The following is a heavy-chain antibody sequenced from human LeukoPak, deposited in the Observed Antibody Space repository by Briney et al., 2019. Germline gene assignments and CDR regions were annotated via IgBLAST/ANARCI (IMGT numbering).Heavy chain of an antibody. J-gene: IGHJ4*02. Sequence: GGSLRLSCAASGFTFSSYEMNWVRQAPGKGLEWVSYISSSGSTIYYADSVKGRFTISRDNAKNSLYLQMNGLRAEDTAVYYCARAGGEMATTKPSYYLDYWGQGTLVTVSS. CDR3: ARAGGEMATTKPSYYLDY. CDR1: GFTFSSYE. CDR2: ISSSGSTI. D-gene: IGHD5-24*01. V-gene: IGHV3-48*03.